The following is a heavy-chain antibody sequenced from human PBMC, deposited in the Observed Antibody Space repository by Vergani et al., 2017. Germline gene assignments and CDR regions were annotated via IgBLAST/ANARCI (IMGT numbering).Heavy chain of an antibody. V-gene: IGHV3-66*02. Sequence: VELLESGGGLAQPGGSLRVSCSASGFRVTTYYMSWVRQAPGKGLEWVSVIKSDGRTSYAESVRGRFTISRDTSRNAVYLQMNSLRAEDTALYYCAKDHYDFWSGYPNLSPFDLWGRGTLVTVSS. J-gene: IGHJ2*01. D-gene: IGHD3-3*01. CDR1: GFRVTTYY. CDR3: AKDHYDFWSGYPNLSPFDL. CDR2: IKSDGRT.